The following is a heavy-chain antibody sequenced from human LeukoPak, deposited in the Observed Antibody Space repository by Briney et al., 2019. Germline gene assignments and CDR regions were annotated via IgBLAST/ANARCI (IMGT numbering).Heavy chain of an antibody. V-gene: IGHV4-34*01. Sequence: SETLSLTCAVYGGSFSGYYWSWIRQPPGKGLEWIGEINHSGSTNYNPSLKSRVTISVDTSKNQFSLKLSSVTAADTAVYYCARQPGGYGDYYFDYWGQGTLVTVSS. CDR3: ARQPGGYGDYYFDY. D-gene: IGHD4-17*01. CDR2: INHSGST. J-gene: IGHJ4*02. CDR1: GGSFSGYY.